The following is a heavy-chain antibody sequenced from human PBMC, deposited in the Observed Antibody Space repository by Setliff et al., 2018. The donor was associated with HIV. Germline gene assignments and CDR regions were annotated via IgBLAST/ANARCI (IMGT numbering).Heavy chain of an antibody. CDR2: IYTSGNT. D-gene: IGHD1-26*01. J-gene: IGHJ6*02. Sequence: SETLSLTCTVSGGSISSHYWSWIRQPAGKGLEWIGRIYTSGNTNYNPSLKSRVTMSVDTSKNQFSLRLNSVTAADTAVYYCARRNVVGAIQGFYYYTLDVWGQGTTVTVSS. CDR3: ARRNVVGAIQGFYYYTLDV. V-gene: IGHV4-4*07. CDR1: GGSISSHY.